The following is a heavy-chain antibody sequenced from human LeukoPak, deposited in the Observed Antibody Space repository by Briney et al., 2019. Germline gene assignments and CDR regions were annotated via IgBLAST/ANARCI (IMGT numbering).Heavy chain of an antibody. CDR2: INHSGST. Sequence: GSLRLSCAASGFTLSSYAMSWIRQPPGKGLEWIGEINHSGSTNYNPSLKSRVTISVDTSKNQFSLKLSSVTAADTAVYYCARAYDFWSGLYISYMDVWGKGTTVTVSS. CDR3: ARAYDFWSGLYISYMDV. CDR1: GFTLSSYA. D-gene: IGHD3-3*01. J-gene: IGHJ6*03. V-gene: IGHV4-34*01.